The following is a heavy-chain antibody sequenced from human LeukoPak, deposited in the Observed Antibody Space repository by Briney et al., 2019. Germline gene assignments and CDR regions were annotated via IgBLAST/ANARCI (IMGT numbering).Heavy chain of an antibody. D-gene: IGHD4-17*01. CDR1: GFTFSNYA. V-gene: IGHV3-30*18. CDR3: AKKGLTTVIPFDY. Sequence: PGGSLRLSCAASGFTFSNYAMSWVRQAPGKGLEWVAVISYDGSNKYYADSVKGRFTISRDNSKNTLYLQMNSLRAEDTAVYYCAKKGLTTVIPFDYWGQGTLVTVSS. CDR2: ISYDGSNK. J-gene: IGHJ4*02.